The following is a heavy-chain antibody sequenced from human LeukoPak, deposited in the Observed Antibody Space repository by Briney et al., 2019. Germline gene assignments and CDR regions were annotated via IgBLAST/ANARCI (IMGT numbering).Heavy chain of an antibody. Sequence: SETLSLTCTVSGGSITSGGYYWSWIRQHPGKGLEWIGYIYYSGGTYYNPSLQSRITISVDTSENQFSLKLSSVTAADTAVYYCARVRGIAAAYWFFVLWGRGTLVTVSS. J-gene: IGHJ2*01. CDR1: GGSITSGGYY. CDR2: IYYSGGT. V-gene: IGHV4-31*03. D-gene: IGHD6-25*01. CDR3: ARVRGIAAAYWFFVL.